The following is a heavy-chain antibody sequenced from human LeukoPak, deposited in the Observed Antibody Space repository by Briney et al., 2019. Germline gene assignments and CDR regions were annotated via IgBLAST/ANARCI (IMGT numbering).Heavy chain of an antibody. Sequence: KIGESLKISCKGSGYSFTSYWIGWVRQMPGKGLEWMGIIYPGDSDTRYSPSFQGQITISADKSISTAYLQWSSLKASDTAMYYCARLWFGEPSPFDPWGQGTLVTVSS. D-gene: IGHD3-10*01. CDR3: ARLWFGEPSPFDP. CDR2: IYPGDSDT. J-gene: IGHJ5*02. V-gene: IGHV5-51*01. CDR1: GYSFTSYW.